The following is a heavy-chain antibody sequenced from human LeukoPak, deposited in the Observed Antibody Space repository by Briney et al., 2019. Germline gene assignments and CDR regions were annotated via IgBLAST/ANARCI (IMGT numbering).Heavy chain of an antibody. J-gene: IGHJ2*01. CDR2: ISSSSSYI. D-gene: IGHD6-13*01. V-gene: IGHV3-21*01. Sequence: GGSLRLSCAASGFTFSSYSMNWVRQAPGKGLEWVSSISSSSSYIYYADSVKGRFSISRDNAKNSLYLQMNSPRAENTAVYYCAKVIAGYWYFDLWGRGTLVTVSS. CDR3: AKVIAGYWYFDL. CDR1: GFTFSSYS.